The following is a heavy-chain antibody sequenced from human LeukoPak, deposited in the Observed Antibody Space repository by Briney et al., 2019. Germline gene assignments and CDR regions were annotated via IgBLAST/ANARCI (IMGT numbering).Heavy chain of an antibody. J-gene: IGHJ6*03. CDR3: ARGIAAAATRGGVYSYYMDV. V-gene: IGHV4-38-2*02. Sequence: PSETLSLTCNVSGYFISSGYYWGWIRQPPGKGLEWIGSIYHSGSTYYNPSLKSRVTMSIDTSKNQFSLKLISVTAADTAVYYCARGIAAAATRGGVYSYYMDVWGKGTTVTVSS. D-gene: IGHD6-13*01. CDR1: GYFISSGYY. CDR2: IYHSGST.